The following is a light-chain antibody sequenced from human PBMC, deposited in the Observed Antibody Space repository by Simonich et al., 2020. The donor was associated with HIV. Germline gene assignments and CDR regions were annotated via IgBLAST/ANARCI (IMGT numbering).Light chain of an antibody. CDR1: QSISDW. CDR2: KAS. CDR3: QQLNSYPPPFT. V-gene: IGKV1-5*03. Sequence: DIQMTQSPSTLSASVGDRVTITCRASQSISDWLAWYQQKPGKAPKFLIYKASTLESGVPSRFSGSGSGTDYTLTISSLQPEDFATYYCQQLNSYPPPFTFGPGTKVDVK. J-gene: IGKJ3*01.